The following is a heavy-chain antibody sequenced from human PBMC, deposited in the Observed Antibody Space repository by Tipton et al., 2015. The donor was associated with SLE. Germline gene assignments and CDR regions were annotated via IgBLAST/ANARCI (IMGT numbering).Heavy chain of an antibody. J-gene: IGHJ4*02. Sequence: TLSLTCTVSGGSISSFYWSWIRQPPGKGLEWIGYIDYSGSTNYNPSLNNRVAISADTSKNQFSLKLNSVTAADTAVYYCARGQLVLDYWGQGTLVTVSS. D-gene: IGHD6-6*01. CDR2: IDYSGST. CDR3: ARGQLVLDY. V-gene: IGHV4-59*01. CDR1: GGSISSFY.